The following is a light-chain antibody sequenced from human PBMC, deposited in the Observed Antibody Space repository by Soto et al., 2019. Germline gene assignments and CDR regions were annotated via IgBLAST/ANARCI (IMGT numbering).Light chain of an antibody. CDR1: XXXVGRYNR. CDR3: SSFTSSSTYV. V-gene: IGLV2-18*02. CDR2: EVS. Sequence: QSVLTQPPSVSGSPGQSVTISXXGTXXXVGRYNRVSWYHQPPGTAHKLMIYEVSNRPSGVPDRFSGSKSGNTASLTISGLQAEDEADYYCSSFTSSSTYVCGTGTQLTVL. J-gene: IGLJ1*01.